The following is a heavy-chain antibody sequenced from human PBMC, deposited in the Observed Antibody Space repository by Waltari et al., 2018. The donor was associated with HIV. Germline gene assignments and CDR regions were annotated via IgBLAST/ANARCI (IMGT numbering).Heavy chain of an antibody. CDR3: ALGRIDDIRSGRENLGGFDP. Sequence: VQVVQSGAELKKPGSPVKVSCQASGATLTNYPVRRVRRPPGQGLEWMGRSIPAIGIAMHTDKFQDRVTINADKATNSAYMELGGLRSEDTALYFCALGRIDDIRSGRENLGGFDPWGPGTLVSVSS. CDR2: SIPAIGIA. CDR1: GATLTNYP. J-gene: IGHJ5*02. D-gene: IGHD3-3*01. V-gene: IGHV1-69*04.